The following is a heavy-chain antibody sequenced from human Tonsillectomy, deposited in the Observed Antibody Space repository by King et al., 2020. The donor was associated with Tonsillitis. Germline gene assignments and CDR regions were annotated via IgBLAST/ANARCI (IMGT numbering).Heavy chain of an antibody. CDR2: LSGSGGST. CDR3: AKDLDTGYESGAFDC. J-gene: IGHJ4*02. CDR1: GFTFRTFA. V-gene: IGHV3-23*04. D-gene: IGHD3-22*01. Sequence: VQLVESGGGLVQPGGSLRVSCAASGFTFRTFAMSWVRQAPGQGLEWVSSLSGSGGSTFYADSVKGRFTISRDNSKNTLYLQMNSPRAEDTAIYYCAKDLDTGYESGAFDCWGQGTLVTVSS.